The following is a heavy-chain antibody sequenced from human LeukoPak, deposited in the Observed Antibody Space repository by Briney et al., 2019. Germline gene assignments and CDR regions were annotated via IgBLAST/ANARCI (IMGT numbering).Heavy chain of an antibody. Sequence: PGGSLRLSCAASGFTFSSNAIHWVRQAPGKGLEWVAEISYDGGNTYYADSVKGRFTISRDNAKNSLYLQMNSLRAEDTAVYYCARAGKDYDRGIRAYYFDYWGQGTLVTVSS. CDR2: ISYDGGNT. V-gene: IGHV3-30-3*01. CDR3: ARAGKDYDRGIRAYYFDY. CDR1: GFTFSSNA. J-gene: IGHJ4*02. D-gene: IGHD3-16*01.